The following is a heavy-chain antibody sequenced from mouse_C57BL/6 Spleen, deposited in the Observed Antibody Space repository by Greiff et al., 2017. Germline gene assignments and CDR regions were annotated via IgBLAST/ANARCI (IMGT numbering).Heavy chain of an antibody. CDR1: GYTFTSYW. CDR2: IDPNSGGT. D-gene: IGHD1-1*01. Sequence: QVHVKQPGAELVKPGASVKLSCKASGYTFTSYWMHWVKQRPGRGLEWIGRIDPNSGGTKYNKKFKSKATLTVDKPSSTAYMQLSSLTSEDSAVYYCARTGSSYPFDYWGQGTLVTVSA. J-gene: IGHJ3*01. V-gene: IGHV1-62-3*01. CDR3: ARTGSSYPFDY.